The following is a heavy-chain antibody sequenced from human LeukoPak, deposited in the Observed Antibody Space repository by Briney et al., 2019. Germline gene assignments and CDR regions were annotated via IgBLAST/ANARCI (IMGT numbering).Heavy chain of an antibody. Sequence: GGSLRLSCAASGFTFSSYAMHWVRQAPGKGLEWVAIILYDGSNEFYTDSVKGRFTISRDNSKNTLYLQMNSLTAEDTAVCYCARVASPDYDFWSGYKFDYWGQGTLVTVSS. CDR2: ILYDGSNE. CDR3: ARVASPDYDFWSGYKFDY. D-gene: IGHD3-3*01. J-gene: IGHJ4*02. V-gene: IGHV3-30-3*01. CDR1: GFTFSSYA.